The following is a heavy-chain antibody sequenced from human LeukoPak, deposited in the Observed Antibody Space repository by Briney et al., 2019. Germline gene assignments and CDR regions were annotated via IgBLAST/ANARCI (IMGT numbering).Heavy chain of an antibody. CDR2: IKSKTDGGTT. CDR3: STGRLDY. Sequence: GGSLRLSCAASGFTFSSYWMNWVRQGSGKGLEWVGRIKSKTDGGTTDYAAPVKGRFTISRDDSKNILYLQMNSLKIEDTAVYYCSTGRLDYWGQGILVTVSS. J-gene: IGHJ4*02. CDR1: GFTFSSYW. V-gene: IGHV3-15*01.